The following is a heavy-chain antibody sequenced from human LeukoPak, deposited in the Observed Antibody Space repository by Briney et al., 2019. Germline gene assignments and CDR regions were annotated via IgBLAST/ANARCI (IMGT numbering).Heavy chain of an antibody. CDR2: INPNSGGT. Sequence: ASVKVSCKASGYTFTGYYMHWVRQAPGQGLEWIGWINPNSGGTNYAQKFQGRVTMTRDTSISAAYMELSRLRSDDTAVYYCARVVVVPAATLDYWGQGTLVTVSS. J-gene: IGHJ4*02. CDR3: ARVVVVPAATLDY. D-gene: IGHD2-2*01. CDR1: GYTFTGYY. V-gene: IGHV1-2*02.